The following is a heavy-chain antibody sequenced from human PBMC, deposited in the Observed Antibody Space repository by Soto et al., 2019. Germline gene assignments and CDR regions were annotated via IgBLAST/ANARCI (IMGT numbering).Heavy chain of an antibody. J-gene: IGHJ3*02. CDR3: ARVAYCSGGSCPDAFDI. CDR1: GFTFSSYS. CDR2: ISSSSSTI. Sequence: GGSLRLSCAASGFTFSSYSMNWVRQAPGKGLEWVSYISSSSSTIYYADSVKGRFTISRDNAKNSLYLQMNSLRAEDTAVYYCARVAYCSGGSCPDAFDIWGQGTMVTVSS. V-gene: IGHV3-48*01. D-gene: IGHD2-15*01.